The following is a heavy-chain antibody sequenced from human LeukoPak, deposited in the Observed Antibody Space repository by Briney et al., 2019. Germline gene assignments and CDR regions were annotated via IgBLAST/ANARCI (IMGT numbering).Heavy chain of an antibody. D-gene: IGHD2-21*01. Sequence: GGSLRLSCAASGFTFSSYWMSWVRQAPGKGLEWVANIKQDGSEKYYVDSVKGRFTISRDNAKNSLYLQMNSLRAEDTAVYYCARDSYCGRTNCHTVEYWGQGTLVTVSS. V-gene: IGHV3-7*01. CDR3: ARDSYCGRTNCHTVEY. J-gene: IGHJ4*02. CDR2: IKQDGSEK. CDR1: GFTFSSYW.